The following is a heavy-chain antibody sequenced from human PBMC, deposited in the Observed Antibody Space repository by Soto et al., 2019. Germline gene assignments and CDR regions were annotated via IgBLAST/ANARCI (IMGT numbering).Heavy chain of an antibody. J-gene: IGHJ6*02. CDR2: ISYDGSNQ. CDR1: GFTFSNYA. D-gene: IGHD6-19*01. CDR3: AKDLENEEEWLVHGDYYYGMDV. Sequence: QVQVVESGGGVVQPGTSLRLSCAASGFTFSNYAIHWVRQAPGKGLEWVAVISYDGSNQYYADSVKGRFSISRDNAKNTLDLQMNSLRAEDTAVYYCAKDLENEEEWLVHGDYYYGMDVWGQGTTVTVSS. V-gene: IGHV3-30*18.